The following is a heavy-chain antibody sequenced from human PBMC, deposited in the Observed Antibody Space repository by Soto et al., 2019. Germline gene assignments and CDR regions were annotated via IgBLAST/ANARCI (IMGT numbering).Heavy chain of an antibody. CDR3: ATESPVLPFTAGAYYYYNGMDV. V-gene: IGHV1-58*01. Sequence: SVKVSCKASGFTFTRSAVQWVRQARGQRLEWIGWVVVNSGNTNYAQKFQDRVTITRDMSTSTSYMELTSLGSEDTAVYYCATESPVLPFTAGAYYYYNGMDVWGQGTTVTVSS. J-gene: IGHJ6*02. D-gene: IGHD2-2*01. CDR2: VVVNSGNT. CDR1: GFTFTRSA.